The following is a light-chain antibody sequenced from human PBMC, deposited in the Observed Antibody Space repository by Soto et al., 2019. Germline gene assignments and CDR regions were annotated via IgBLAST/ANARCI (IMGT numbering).Light chain of an antibody. CDR1: SSNIGAGYD. J-gene: IGLJ3*02. V-gene: IGLV1-40*01. Sequence: QSVLTQPPSVSGAPGQRVTISCTGSSSNIGAGYDVHWYQQLPGTAPKLLIYGNSNRPSGVPDRFSGSKSDTSASLAITGLQAEDEADYYCQSYDSSLGGGVFGGGTKLTVL. CDR2: GNS. CDR3: QSYDSSLGGGV.